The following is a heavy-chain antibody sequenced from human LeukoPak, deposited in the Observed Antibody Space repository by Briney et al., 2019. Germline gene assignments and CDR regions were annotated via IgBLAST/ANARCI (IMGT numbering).Heavy chain of an antibody. CDR1: GFTFSSYS. J-gene: IGHJ4*02. CDR2: IWYDGSNK. CDR3: ARDSNSYGSGATIDY. Sequence: GGSLRLSCAASGFTFSSYSMNWVRQAPGKGLEWLTDIWYDGSNKYYTDSVKGRFTISRDNSKNTLYLQMSSLRAEDTAVYYCARDSNSYGSGATIDYWGQGTLVTVSS. V-gene: IGHV3-33*08. D-gene: IGHD3-10*01.